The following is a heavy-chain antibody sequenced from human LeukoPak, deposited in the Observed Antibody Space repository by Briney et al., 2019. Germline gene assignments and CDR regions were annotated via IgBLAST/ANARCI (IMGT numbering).Heavy chain of an antibody. J-gene: IGHJ6*03. D-gene: IGHD2-2*01. CDR3: ARDRRICSSTSCPTYYYYYYMDV. V-gene: IGHV4-61*02. Sequence: SQTLSLTCTVSGGSISSGSYYWSWIRQPAGKGLERIGRIYTSGSTNYNPSLKSRVTISVDTSKNQFSLKLSSVTAADTALYYCARDRRICSSTSCPTYYYYYYMDVWGKGTTVTVSS. CDR1: GGSISSGSYY. CDR2: IYTSGST.